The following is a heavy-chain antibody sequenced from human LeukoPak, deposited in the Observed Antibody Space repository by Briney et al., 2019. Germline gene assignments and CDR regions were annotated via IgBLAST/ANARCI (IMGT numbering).Heavy chain of an antibody. Sequence: GGSLRLSCAASGFTFSTYWMHWVRQAPGKGLVWVSRINTDGKVANYADSEKGRFTISRDNAKNTLYLQMSSLRADDTAVYYCARGPLYEPVDYWGQGTLVPVSS. CDR2: INTDGKVA. CDR1: GFTFSTYW. V-gene: IGHV3-74*01. CDR3: ARGPLYEPVDY. D-gene: IGHD3-16*01. J-gene: IGHJ4*02.